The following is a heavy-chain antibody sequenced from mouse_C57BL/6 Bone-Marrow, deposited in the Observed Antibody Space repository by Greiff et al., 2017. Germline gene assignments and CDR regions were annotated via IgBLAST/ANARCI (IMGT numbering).Heavy chain of an antibody. CDR2: ISSGGDYI. CDR3: TRVKVYYYSSSLYYYAMDY. V-gene: IGHV5-9-1*02. D-gene: IGHD1-1*01. J-gene: IGHJ4*01. Sequence: EVKLVESGEGLVKPGGSLKLSCAASGFTFSSYAMSWVRQTPEKRLEWVAYISSGGDYIYYADTVKGRFTISRGNARNTLYLHMSSLKSEDTAMYYCTRVKVYYYSSSLYYYAMDYWGQGTSVTVSS. CDR1: GFTFSSYA.